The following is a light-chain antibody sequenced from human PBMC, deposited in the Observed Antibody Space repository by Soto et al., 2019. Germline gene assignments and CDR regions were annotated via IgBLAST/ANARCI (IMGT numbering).Light chain of an antibody. J-gene: IGLJ1*01. V-gene: IGLV2-8*01. CDR3: TSYAGSNIYV. CDR2: EVT. CDR1: SSDVGGYNYAGHNY. Sequence: QSALTQPPSASGSPGQSVTISCTGTSSDVGGYNYAGHNYVSWYQQHPGKAPKLTIYEVTKRPSGVPDRFSGSKSGNTATLTVSGLQAEEEADYYCTSYAGSNIYVFGAGTKLTVL.